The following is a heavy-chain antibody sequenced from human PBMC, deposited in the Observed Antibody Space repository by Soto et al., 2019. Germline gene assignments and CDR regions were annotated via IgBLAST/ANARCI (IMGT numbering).Heavy chain of an antibody. V-gene: IGHV1-8*01. D-gene: IGHD1-1*01. CDR3: RTTPLVSDY. Sequence: ASVKVSCKASGYTFISYDINWVRQATGQGLEWMGWMNPNSGNTGYAQKFQGRVTMTRNTSISTAYMELSRLRSEDTAVYYCRTTPLVSDYWGQGTLVPVYS. J-gene: IGHJ4*02. CDR2: MNPNSGNT. CDR1: GYTFISYD.